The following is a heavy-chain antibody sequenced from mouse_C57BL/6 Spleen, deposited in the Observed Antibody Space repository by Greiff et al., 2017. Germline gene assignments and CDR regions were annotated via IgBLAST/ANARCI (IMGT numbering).Heavy chain of an antibody. CDR1: GFTFSDYG. D-gene: IGHD4-1*01. CDR3: ARILGRKNYFDY. J-gene: IGHJ2*01. V-gene: IGHV5-17*01. Sequence: EVHLVESGGGLVKPGGSLKLSCAASGFTFSDYGMHWVRQAPEKGLEWVAYISSGSSTIYYADTVKGRFTISRDKAKNTLFLQMTSLRSEDTAMYYCARILGRKNYFDYWGQGTTLTVSS. CDR2: ISSGSSTI.